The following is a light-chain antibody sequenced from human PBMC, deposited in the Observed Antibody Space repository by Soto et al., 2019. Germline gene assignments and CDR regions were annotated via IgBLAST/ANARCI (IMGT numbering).Light chain of an antibody. CDR3: QQYGSSPNT. Sequence: EIVWTQAPGTLSLSPGERATLSCRASQRVSSSYLAWYQQKPGQAPRILIYGASIRATGIPDRFSGSGSGTDFTHTISILEPEDFAVYYCQQYGSSPNTFGQGTKLEIK. CDR2: GAS. V-gene: IGKV3-20*01. J-gene: IGKJ2*01. CDR1: QRVSSSY.